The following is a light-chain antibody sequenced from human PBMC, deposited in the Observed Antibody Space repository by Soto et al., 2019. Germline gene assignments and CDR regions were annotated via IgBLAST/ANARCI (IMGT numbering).Light chain of an antibody. CDR2: GAS. J-gene: IGKJ1*01. CDR1: QSVSSN. V-gene: IGKV3-15*01. CDR3: QQYNNWPRT. Sequence: EMVQSRSPDNLCFRPWERATHSSRASQSVSSNLAWYQQKPGQAPRLLIYGASTRATGIPARFSGSGSGTEFTLTIRSLQSEDFAVYYCQQYNNWPRTFGQGTKVDIK.